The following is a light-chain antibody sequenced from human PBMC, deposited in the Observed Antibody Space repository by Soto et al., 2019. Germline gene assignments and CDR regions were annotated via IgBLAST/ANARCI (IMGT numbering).Light chain of an antibody. V-gene: IGLV2-8*01. Sequence: QSALTQPPSASGSPGQSVTISCTGTSSYIGGYNFVSWYQQYPGKAPKLMIYEVNKRPSGVPNRFSGSTSGNSASLTVSGLEAEDEADYDCSSYVGYTNRYVFGTGTKVTVL. CDR1: SSYIGGYNF. CDR3: SSYVGYTNRYV. J-gene: IGLJ1*01. CDR2: EVN.